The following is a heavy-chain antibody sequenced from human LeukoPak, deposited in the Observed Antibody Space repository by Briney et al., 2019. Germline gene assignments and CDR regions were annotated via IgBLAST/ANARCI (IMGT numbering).Heavy chain of an antibody. V-gene: IGHV1-46*01. CDR3: ARVGGTMVRGATRDYYGMDV. Sequence: ASVKVSCKASGYTFTSYYMHWVRQAPGQGLEWMGIINPSGGSTSYAQKFQGRVTMTRDTSTGTVYMELSSLRSEDTAVYYCARVGGTMVRGATRDYYGMDVWGKGTTVTVSS. J-gene: IGHJ6*04. CDR2: INPSGGST. D-gene: IGHD3-10*01. CDR1: GYTFTSYY.